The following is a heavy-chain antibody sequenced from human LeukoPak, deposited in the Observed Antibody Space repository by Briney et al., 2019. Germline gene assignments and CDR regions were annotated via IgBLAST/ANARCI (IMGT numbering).Heavy chain of an antibody. CDR2: LSGSGGST. D-gene: IGHD1-26*01. V-gene: IGHV3-23*01. J-gene: IGHJ2*01. CDR1: GFTFSSYW. Sequence: GGSLRLSCAASGFTFSSYWTSWVRQAPGKGLEWVSALSGSGGSTYYADSVKGRFTISRDNSKNTLYLQMNSLRAEDTAIYYCAKTAEVGPPGYFDLWGRGTLVTVSS. CDR3: AKTAEVGPPGYFDL.